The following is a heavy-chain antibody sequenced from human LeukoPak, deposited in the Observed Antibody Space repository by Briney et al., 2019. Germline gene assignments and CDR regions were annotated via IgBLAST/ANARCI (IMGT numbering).Heavy chain of an antibody. J-gene: IGHJ4*02. V-gene: IGHV4-4*02. Sequence: SETLSLTCAVSGGSISSSNWWSWVRQPPGKRLEWIGEIYHSGSTNYNPSLKSRVTTSVDKSKNQFSLKLSSVTAADTAVYYCARDGKYYYGSGSLDYWGQGTLVTVSS. CDR1: GGSISSSNW. D-gene: IGHD3-10*01. CDR2: IYHSGST. CDR3: ARDGKYYYGSGSLDY.